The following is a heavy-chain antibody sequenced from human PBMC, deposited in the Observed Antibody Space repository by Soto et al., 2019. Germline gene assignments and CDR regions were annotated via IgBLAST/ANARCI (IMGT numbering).Heavy chain of an antibody. CDR1: GFSLSTSGVG. CDR3: AHSKEPSEAYYYYYYMDV. Sequence: QITLKESGPTLVKPTQTLTLTCTFSGFSLSTSGVGVGWIRQPPGKALEWLALIYWDDDKRYSPSLKSRLTITKDTSKNQVVLTMTNMDPVDTATYYCAHSKEPSEAYYYYYYMDVWGKGTTVTVSS. CDR2: IYWDDDK. D-gene: IGHD1-1*01. V-gene: IGHV2-5*02. J-gene: IGHJ6*03.